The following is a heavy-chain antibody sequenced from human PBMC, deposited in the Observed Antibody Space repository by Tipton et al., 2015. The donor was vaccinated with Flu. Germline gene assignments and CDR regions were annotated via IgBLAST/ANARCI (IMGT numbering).Heavy chain of an antibody. D-gene: IGHD6-13*01. CDR3: ARESSGLAAAVGAFDS. V-gene: IGHV4-59*01. Sequence: TLSLTCTVSGGSISSYYWSWIRQPPGKGLEWIGYIYYSGSTNYNPSLKSRVTISVDTSKNQFSLKLSSVTAADTAVYYCARESSGLAAAVGAFDSWCQWPMVPGSP. J-gene: IGHJ3*02. CDR2: IYYSGST. CDR1: GGSISSYY.